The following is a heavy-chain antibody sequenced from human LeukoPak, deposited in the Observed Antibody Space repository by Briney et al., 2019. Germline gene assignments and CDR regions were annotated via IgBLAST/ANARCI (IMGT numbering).Heavy chain of an antibody. CDR2: IYYSGST. J-gene: IGHJ4*02. CDR1: GGSFSGYY. Sequence: PSETLSLTCAVYGGSFSGYYWSWIRQHPGKGLEWIGYIYYSGSTYYNPSLKSRVTISVDTSKNQFSLKLSSVTAADTAVYYCARVGGSEPFDYWGQGTLVTVSS. D-gene: IGHD3-10*01. V-gene: IGHV4-31*11. CDR3: ARVGGSEPFDY.